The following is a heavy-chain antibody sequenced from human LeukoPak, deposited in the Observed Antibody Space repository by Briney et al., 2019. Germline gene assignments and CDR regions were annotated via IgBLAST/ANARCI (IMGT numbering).Heavy chain of an antibody. V-gene: IGHV3-21*01. Sequence: PGGSLRLSCAASGFTFSSYSMNWVRQAPGKGLEWVSSISSSSSYIYYADSVKGRFTISGDNAKNSLYLQMNSLRAEDTAVYYCARAPPPYSSGWSNFDYWGQGTLVTVSS. CDR3: ARAPPPYSSGWSNFDY. CDR1: GFTFSSYS. CDR2: ISSSSSYI. J-gene: IGHJ4*02. D-gene: IGHD6-13*01.